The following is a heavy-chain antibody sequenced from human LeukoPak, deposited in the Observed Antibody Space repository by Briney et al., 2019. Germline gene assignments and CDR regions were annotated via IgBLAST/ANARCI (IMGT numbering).Heavy chain of an antibody. Sequence: SETLSLTCAVYGGSFSGYYRSWIRQPPGKGLEWIGEINHSGSTNYNPSLKSRVTISVDTSKNQFSLKLSSVTAADTAVYYCARTYYYGSGSYYMRVNWFDPWGQGTLVTVSS. V-gene: IGHV4-34*01. J-gene: IGHJ5*02. CDR2: INHSGST. CDR1: GGSFSGYY. D-gene: IGHD3-10*01. CDR3: ARTYYYGSGSYYMRVNWFDP.